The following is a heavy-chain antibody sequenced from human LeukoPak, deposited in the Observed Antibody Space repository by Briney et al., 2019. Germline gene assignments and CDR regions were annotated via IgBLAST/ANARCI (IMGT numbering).Heavy chain of an antibody. CDR3: TTDSGHVAAADTDAFDI. D-gene: IGHD6-13*01. Sequence: PGGSLRLSCTASGFNFDTYPMNWVRQAPGKGLEWVGRIKSKTDGGTTDYAAPVKGRFTISRDDSKNTLYLQMNSLKTEDTAVYYCTTDSGHVAAADTDAFDIWGQGTMVTVSS. CDR1: GFNFDTYP. V-gene: IGHV3-15*07. J-gene: IGHJ3*02. CDR2: IKSKTDGGTT.